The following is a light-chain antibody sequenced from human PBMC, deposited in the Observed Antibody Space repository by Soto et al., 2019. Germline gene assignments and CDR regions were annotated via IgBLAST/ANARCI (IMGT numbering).Light chain of an antibody. Sequence: QPVLTQPASVSGSPGQSITISCTGTSSDVGRYNLVSWYQRHPGKAPKLIIYEGNKRPSGVSNRFSGSMSGITASLAISGLQAADEADYYCCSYAGSSNLLFGGGTKLTVL. J-gene: IGLJ3*02. CDR3: CSYAGSSNLL. CDR2: EGN. V-gene: IGLV2-23*01. CDR1: SSDVGRYNL.